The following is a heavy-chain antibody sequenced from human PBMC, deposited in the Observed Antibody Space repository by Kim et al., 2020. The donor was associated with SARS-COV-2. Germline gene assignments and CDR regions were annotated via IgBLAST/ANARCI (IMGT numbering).Heavy chain of an antibody. CDR3: ARHPPTYYYDSSGYPDY. J-gene: IGHJ4*02. D-gene: IGHD3-22*01. V-gene: IGHV4-39*01. Sequence: RSRVTISVDTSKNQFSLKLSSVTAADTAVYYCARHPPTYYYDSSGYPDYWGQGTLVTVSS.